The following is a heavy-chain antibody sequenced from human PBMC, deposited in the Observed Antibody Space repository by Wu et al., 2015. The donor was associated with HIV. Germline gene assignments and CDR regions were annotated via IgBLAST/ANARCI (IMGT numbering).Heavy chain of an antibody. Sequence: QVQLVQSGAEVKKPGSSVRVSCKVSGNTLTSYAISWVRQAPGQGLEWMGRIIPISGTTIYAQKFQGRVTITADEATSTAYMQLSSLRSEDTAVYYCACWGSDYYYFYMDVWGKGTTVTVSS. V-gene: IGHV1-69*13. D-gene: IGHD7-27*01. CDR1: GNTLTSYA. CDR3: ACWGSDYYYFYMDV. CDR2: IIPISGTT. J-gene: IGHJ6*03.